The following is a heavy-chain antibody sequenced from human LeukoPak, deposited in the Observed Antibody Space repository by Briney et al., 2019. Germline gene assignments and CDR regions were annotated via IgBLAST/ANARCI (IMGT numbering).Heavy chain of an antibody. CDR1: GYSFTSYW. D-gene: IGHD2-15*01. V-gene: IGHV5-10-1*01. J-gene: IGHJ5*02. Sequence: GESLRISCKGSGYSFTSYWISWVRQMPGKGLEWMGRIDSSDSYTNYSPSFQGHVTISADKSISTAYLQWSSLKASDTAMYYCARQYCSGGSCYPNWFDPWGQGTLVTVSS. CDR2: IDSSDSYT. CDR3: ARQYCSGGSCYPNWFDP.